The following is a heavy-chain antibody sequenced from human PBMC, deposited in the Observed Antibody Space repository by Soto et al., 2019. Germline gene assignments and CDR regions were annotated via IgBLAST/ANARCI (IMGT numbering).Heavy chain of an antibody. CDR1: GFSFSGYG. Sequence: QVQLVQSGGGGVQPGRSLRLSCAASGFSFSGYGMHWVRQAPGKGLEWVAVIWYDGSEKYYADSVKGRFTISRDNSKNTLFLQMNSLRVEDTAVYYCVRDEFLAYWGQGTLVTVSS. D-gene: IGHD3-10*01. V-gene: IGHV3-33*01. CDR3: VRDEFLAY. CDR2: IWYDGSEK. J-gene: IGHJ4*02.